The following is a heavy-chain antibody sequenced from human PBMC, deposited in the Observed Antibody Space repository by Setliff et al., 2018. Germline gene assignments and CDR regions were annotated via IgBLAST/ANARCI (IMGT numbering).Heavy chain of an antibody. D-gene: IGHD5-12*01. CDR3: ARERGDIVTTTSYYYYLDV. Sequence: ASVKVSCKTSGFTFTTFYIHWVRQAPGQGLEWMMMINPNGDRTTYAQRFQGRVTITTDESTSTAYMELSSLRSEDTAVYYCARERGDIVTTTSYYYYLDVWGKGTTVTVSS. CDR1: GFTFTTFY. V-gene: IGHV1-46*01. CDR2: INPNGDRT. J-gene: IGHJ6*03.